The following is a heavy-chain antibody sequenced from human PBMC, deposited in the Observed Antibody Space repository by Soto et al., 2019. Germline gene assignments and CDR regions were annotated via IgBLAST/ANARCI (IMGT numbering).Heavy chain of an antibody. J-gene: IGHJ3*02. D-gene: IGHD3-22*01. Sequence: GESLKISCAASGFTFSSYAMSWVRQAPGKGLEWVSAISGSGGSTYYADSVKGRFTISRDNSKNTLYLQMNSLRAEDTAVYYCAKPGGLPGYDSSGYSAFDIWGQGTMVTVSS. V-gene: IGHV3-23*01. CDR1: GFTFSSYA. CDR3: AKPGGLPGYDSSGYSAFDI. CDR2: ISGSGGST.